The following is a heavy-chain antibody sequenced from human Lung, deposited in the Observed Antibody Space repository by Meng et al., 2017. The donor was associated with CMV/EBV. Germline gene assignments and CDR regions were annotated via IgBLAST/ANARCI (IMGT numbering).Heavy chain of an antibody. CDR3: AKPGHRTTWLSYS. J-gene: IGHJ4*02. D-gene: IGHD3-22*01. V-gene: IGHV3-30*02. CDR2: VRFDGSDK. CDR1: GFTFSDFG. Sequence: GGSLRLSCASSGFTFSDFGMHWVRQAPGKGLEWVAYVRFDGSDKFYADPVKGRFAVSRDNSKNTLFLQLNSLRPEDTAVYYCAKPGHRTTWLSYSWGRGTLVTVSS.